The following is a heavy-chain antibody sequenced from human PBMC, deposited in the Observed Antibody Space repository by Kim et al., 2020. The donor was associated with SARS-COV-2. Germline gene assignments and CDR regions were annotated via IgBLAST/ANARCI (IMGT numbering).Heavy chain of an antibody. D-gene: IGHD3-10*01. CDR3: AKRQTIVGGIIDY. J-gene: IGHJ4*02. CDR2: ISGSGSGT. V-gene: IGHV3-23*01. Sequence: GGSLRLSCAASGFTFNSYAMSWVRQAPGKGLEWVSTISGSGSGTYYGDSVKGRFTISRDNSKNTLYLQMNSLRAEDTAVYYCAKRQTIVGGIIDYWGQGTLVTVSS. CDR1: GFTFNSYA.